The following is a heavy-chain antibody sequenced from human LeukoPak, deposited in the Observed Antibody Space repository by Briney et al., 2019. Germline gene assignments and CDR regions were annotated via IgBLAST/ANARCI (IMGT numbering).Heavy chain of an antibody. Sequence: GASVKVSCKASGGTFSSYAISWVRQAPGQGLEWMGGIIPIFGTANYAQKFQGRVTITADKSTSTAYMELSSLRSEDTAAYYCARDSRLYGDYAKPFLEPDYWGQGTLVTVSS. CDR2: IIPIFGTA. J-gene: IGHJ4*02. CDR3: ARDSRLYGDYAKPFLEPDY. CDR1: GGTFSSYA. V-gene: IGHV1-69*06. D-gene: IGHD4-17*01.